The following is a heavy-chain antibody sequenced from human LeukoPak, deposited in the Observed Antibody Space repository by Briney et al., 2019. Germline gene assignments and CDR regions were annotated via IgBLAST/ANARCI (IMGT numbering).Heavy chain of an antibody. V-gene: IGHV1-8*01. Sequence: GASVKVSCKASGYTFTSYDINWVRQATGQGLEWMGWLNHNSGNTGYAQKFQGRVTMTRNNSISTAYMELSSLRSEDTAVYYCARGLSSGSFYYYYYMDVWGKGTTVTVSS. CDR2: LNHNSGNT. CDR3: ARGLSSGSFYYYYYMDV. D-gene: IGHD3-10*02. CDR1: GYTFTSYD. J-gene: IGHJ6*03.